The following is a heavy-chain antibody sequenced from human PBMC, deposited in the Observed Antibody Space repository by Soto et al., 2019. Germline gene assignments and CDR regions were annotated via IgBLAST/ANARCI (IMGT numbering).Heavy chain of an antibody. CDR2: INHSGST. J-gene: IGHJ6*02. Sequence: PSETLSLTCAVYGGSFSGYYWSWIRQPPGKGLEWIGEINHSGSTNYNPSLKSRVTISVDTSKNQFSLKPSSVTAADTAVYYCARGGRSLRYFDWLQTYYGMDVWGQGTTVTVS. D-gene: IGHD3-9*01. V-gene: IGHV4-34*01. CDR3: ARGGRSLRYFDWLQTYYGMDV. CDR1: GGSFSGYY.